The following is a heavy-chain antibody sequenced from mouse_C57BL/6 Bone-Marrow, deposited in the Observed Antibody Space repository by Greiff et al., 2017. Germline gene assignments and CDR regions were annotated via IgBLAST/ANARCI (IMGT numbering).Heavy chain of an antibody. J-gene: IGHJ3*01. V-gene: IGHV1-69*01. CDR2: IDPSDSYT. Sequence: VQLQQSGAELVMPGASVKLSCKASGYTFTSYWMHWVKQRPGQGLEWIGEIDPSDSYTNYNQKFKGKSTLTVDKSSSTAYMQLSSLTSEDSAVYYCARSYGNPFAYWGQGTLVTVSA. CDR1: GYTFTSYW. CDR3: ARSYGNPFAY. D-gene: IGHD2-1*01.